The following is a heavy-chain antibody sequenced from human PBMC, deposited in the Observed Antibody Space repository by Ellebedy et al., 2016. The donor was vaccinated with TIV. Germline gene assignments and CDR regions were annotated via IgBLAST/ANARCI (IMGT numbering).Heavy chain of an antibody. Sequence: GESLKISXAASGFTFSDYYMSWIRQAPGKGLEWVSYISSSSSYTNYADSVKGRFTISRDNAKNSLYLQMNSLRAEDTAVYYCARGGYSHPRGGDYYYYYGMDVWGQGTTVTVSS. J-gene: IGHJ6*02. CDR2: ISSSSSYT. CDR3: ARGGYSHPRGGDYYYYYGMDV. CDR1: GFTFSDYY. V-gene: IGHV3-11*06. D-gene: IGHD5-18*01.